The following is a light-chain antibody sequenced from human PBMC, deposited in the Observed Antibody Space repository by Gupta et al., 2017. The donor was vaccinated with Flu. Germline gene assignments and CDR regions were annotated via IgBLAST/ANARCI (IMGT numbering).Light chain of an antibody. CDR3: LSYTSEVILDG. CDR2: EVT. CDR1: FSDIGFYNY. J-gene: IGLJ3*02. V-gene: IGLV2-14*01. Sequence: QSALTQPASVSGSLGQSITISCAGTFSDIGFYNYVSWYQQHPGKAPKLIIYEVTNRPSGISNRFSASKSGNTTYLTIAGLQAEDEADYYCLSYTSEVILDGFGGGTKLTVL.